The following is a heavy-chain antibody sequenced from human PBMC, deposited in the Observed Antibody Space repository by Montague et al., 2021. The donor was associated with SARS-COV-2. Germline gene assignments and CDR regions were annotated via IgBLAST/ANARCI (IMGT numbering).Heavy chain of an antibody. D-gene: IGHD5/OR15-5a*01. CDR1: GGSFSGYF. V-gene: IGHV4-34*01. J-gene: IGHJ4*02. CDR3: ARSHYSVSWCPD. CDR2: ISYTGHT. Sequence: ETLSLTCAIYGGSFSGYFWSWIRQSPGKGLEWIGEISYTGHTRXNPSLQSRVSISGDSSENQFSLTLTSVTAADTAVYYCARSHYSVSWCPDWGQGTLVTVSS.